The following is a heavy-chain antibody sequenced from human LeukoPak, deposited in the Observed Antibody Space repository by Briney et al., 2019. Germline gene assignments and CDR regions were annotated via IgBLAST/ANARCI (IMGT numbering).Heavy chain of an antibody. CDR2: IIPILGIA. V-gene: IGHV1-69*04. J-gene: IGHJ4*02. CDR3: ARGWDYLDY. D-gene: IGHD3-16*01. CDR1: GGTFSSYA. Sequence: SVKVSRKASGGTFSSYAISWVRQAPGQGLEWMGRIIPILGIANYAQKFQGRVTITADKSTSTAYMELSSLRSEDTAVYYCARGWDYLDYWGQGTLVTVSS.